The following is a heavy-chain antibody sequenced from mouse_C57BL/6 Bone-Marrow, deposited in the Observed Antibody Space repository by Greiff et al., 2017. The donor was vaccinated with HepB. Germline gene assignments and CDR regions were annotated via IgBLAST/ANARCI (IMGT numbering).Heavy chain of an antibody. CDR1: GFTFSSYG. Sequence: EVQVVESGGDLVKPGGSLKLSCAASGFTFSSYGMSWVRQTPDKRLEWVATISSGGSYTYYPDSVKGRFTISRDNAKNTLYLQMSSLKSEDTAMYYCARHPPSRDAMDYWGQGTSVTVSS. V-gene: IGHV5-6*01. J-gene: IGHJ4*01. CDR2: ISSGGSYT. CDR3: ARHPPSRDAMDY.